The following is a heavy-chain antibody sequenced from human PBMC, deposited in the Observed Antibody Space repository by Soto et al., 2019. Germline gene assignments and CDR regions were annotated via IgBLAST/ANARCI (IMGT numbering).Heavy chain of an antibody. J-gene: IGHJ6*02. D-gene: IGHD1-26*01. CDR1: GDSIRSGDYY. V-gene: IGHV4-30-4*01. CDR2: IYNDWST. Sequence: SETLSLTCTVSGDSIRSGDYYWGWIRQPPGRGLEWLGYIYNDWSTYYNPSLKSRITISAYTSNNQFSLKLTSVTSSDSAVYYCATLTRGPYAMDVWGQGTTVTVS. CDR3: ATLTRGPYAMDV.